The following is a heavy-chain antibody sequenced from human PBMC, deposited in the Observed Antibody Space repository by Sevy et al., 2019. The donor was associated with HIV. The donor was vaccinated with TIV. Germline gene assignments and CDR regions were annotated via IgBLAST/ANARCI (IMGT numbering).Heavy chain of an antibody. CDR2: ISSSSNLI. CDR3: ARDTNWIVASAASADFA. Sequence: GGSLRLSCAASGITFSSYSMNWVRQAPGKGLEWISYISSSSNLIYYADSVKGRFTVSRDNAKNSLYLEMNSLRVEDTAIYYCARDTNWIVASAASADFAWGQGTLVTGSS. V-gene: IGHV3-48*01. J-gene: IGHJ5*02. D-gene: IGHD3-22*01. CDR1: GITFSSYS.